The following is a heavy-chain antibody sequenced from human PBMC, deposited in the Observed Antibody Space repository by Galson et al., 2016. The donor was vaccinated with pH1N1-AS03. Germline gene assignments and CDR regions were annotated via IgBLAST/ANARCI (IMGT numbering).Heavy chain of an antibody. J-gene: IGHJ4*02. CDR3: ARMQDLLTGFDF. CDR2: ISPYNGKT. CDR1: GYSFISYG. Sequence: SVKVSCKASGYSFISYGVSWVRQAPGQGLEWMGWISPYNGKTEHAQKFQGRVTLTTDTSATTAYMELRSLRSDDTAVYYCARMQDLLTGFDFWGRGMLVTVSS. V-gene: IGHV1-18*01. D-gene: IGHD3-9*01.